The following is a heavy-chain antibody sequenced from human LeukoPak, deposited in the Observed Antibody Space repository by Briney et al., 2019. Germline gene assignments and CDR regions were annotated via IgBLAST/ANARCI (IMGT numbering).Heavy chain of an antibody. CDR1: GFTVSSNY. CDR2: ISSSSSYI. J-gene: IGHJ4*02. Sequence: PGGSLRLSCSASGFTVSSNYMNWVRQAPGKGLEWVSSISSSSSYIYYADSVKGRFTISRDNAKNSPYLQMNSLRAEDTAVYYCARDPGAYCGGDCSSDYWGQGTLVTVSS. CDR3: ARDPGAYCGGDCSSDY. V-gene: IGHV3-21*01. D-gene: IGHD2-21*02.